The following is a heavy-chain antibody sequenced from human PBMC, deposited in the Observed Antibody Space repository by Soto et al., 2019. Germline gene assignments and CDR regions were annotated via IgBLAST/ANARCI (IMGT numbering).Heavy chain of an antibody. D-gene: IGHD3-10*01. Sequence: ASVKVSCKASGGTFSSYAISWVRQAPGQGLEWMGGIIPIFGTANYAQKFQGRVTITADESTSTAYTELSSLRSEDTAVYYCARDGITMVRGKLFDPWGQGTLVTVSS. CDR1: GGTFSSYA. V-gene: IGHV1-69*13. J-gene: IGHJ5*02. CDR3: ARDGITMVRGKLFDP. CDR2: IIPIFGTA.